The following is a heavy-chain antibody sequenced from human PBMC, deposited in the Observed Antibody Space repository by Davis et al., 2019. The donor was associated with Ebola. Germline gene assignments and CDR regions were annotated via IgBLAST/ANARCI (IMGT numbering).Heavy chain of an antibody. CDR3: ARDLWGVGNFDS. J-gene: IGHJ4*02. CDR1: GGSVSSGTYY. CDR2: IYYSGST. V-gene: IGHV4-61*01. D-gene: IGHD7-27*01. Sequence: PSETLSLTCTVSGGSVSSGTYYWSWIRQPPGKGLEWIGYIYYSGSTNYSPSLKSRVTISVDTSKSQFSLKLSSVTAADTAVYYCARDLWGVGNFDSWGQGTLVTVSS.